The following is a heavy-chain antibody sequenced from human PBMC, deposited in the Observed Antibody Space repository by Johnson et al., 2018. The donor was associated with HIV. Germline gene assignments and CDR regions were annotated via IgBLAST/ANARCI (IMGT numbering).Heavy chain of an antibody. CDR2: ISGSGGST. J-gene: IGHJ3*02. V-gene: IGHV3-23*04. D-gene: IGHD3-3*01. CDR1: GFTFSSYA. CDR3: TTGLTIFGVVKLDGFDI. Sequence: VQLVESGGGLVQPGGSLRLSCAASGFTFSSYAMSWVRQAPGKGLEWVSAISGSGGSTYYADSVKGLFTISRDNSKNTLYLQMNSLRAEDTAVYYCTTGLTIFGVVKLDGFDIWGQGTMVTVPS.